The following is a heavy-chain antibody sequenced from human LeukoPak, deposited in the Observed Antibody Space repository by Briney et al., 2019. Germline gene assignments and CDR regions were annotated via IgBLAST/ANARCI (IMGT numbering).Heavy chain of an antibody. Sequence: GGSLRLSCAASGFTFSSYSMNWVRQAPGKGLEWVSYIRSSSSTIYYADSVKGRFTISRDNAKNTLYLQMNSLRAEDTAVYYCARDHSGWYLDYWGQGTLVTVSS. J-gene: IGHJ4*02. CDR2: IRSSSSTI. CDR3: ARDHSGWYLDY. CDR1: GFTFSSYS. V-gene: IGHV3-48*01. D-gene: IGHD5-12*01.